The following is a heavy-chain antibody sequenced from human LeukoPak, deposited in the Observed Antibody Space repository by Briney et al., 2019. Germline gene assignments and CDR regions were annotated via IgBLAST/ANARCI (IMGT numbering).Heavy chain of an antibody. CDR3: ARDYDILTGPYASFDY. J-gene: IGHJ4*02. D-gene: IGHD3-9*01. CDR2: INPNSGGT. V-gene: IGHV1-2*02. CDR1: GYTFTGYY. Sequence: ASVTVSCKASGYTFTGYYMHWVRQAPGQGLEWMGWINPNSGGTNYAQKFQGRVTMTRDTSISTAYMELSRLRSDDTAVYYCARDYDILTGPYASFDYWGQGTLVTVSS.